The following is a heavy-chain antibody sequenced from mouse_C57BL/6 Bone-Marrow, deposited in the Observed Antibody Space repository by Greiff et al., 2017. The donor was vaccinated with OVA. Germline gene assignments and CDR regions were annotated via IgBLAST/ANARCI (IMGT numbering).Heavy chain of an antibody. CDR2: INPSTGGT. V-gene: IGHV1-42*01. CDR3: ARWGRDYAMDY. J-gene: IGHJ4*01. D-gene: IGHD3-3*01. CDR1: GYSFTGYY. Sequence: EVQLQESGPELVKPGASVKISCKASGYSFTGYYMNWVKQSPEKSLEWIGEINPSTGGTTYNQKFKAKATLTVDKSSSTAYMQLKSLTSEDSAVYYCARWGRDYAMDYWGQGTSVTVSS.